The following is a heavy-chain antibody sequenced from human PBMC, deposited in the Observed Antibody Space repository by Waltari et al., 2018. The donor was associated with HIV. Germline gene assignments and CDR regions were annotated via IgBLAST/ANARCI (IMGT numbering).Heavy chain of an antibody. CDR3: ARHSLTYYYDSSGYSVAFDY. Sequence: QLQLQESGPGLVKPSETLSLTCTVSGGSISSSCYYWGWIRQPPGKGLEWIGSIYYSGSTYYNPSLKSRVTISVDTSKNQFSLKLSSVTAADTAVYYCARHSLTYYYDSSGYSVAFDYWGQGTLVTVSS. CDR2: IYYSGST. J-gene: IGHJ4*02. V-gene: IGHV4-39*01. D-gene: IGHD3-22*01. CDR1: GGSISSSCYY.